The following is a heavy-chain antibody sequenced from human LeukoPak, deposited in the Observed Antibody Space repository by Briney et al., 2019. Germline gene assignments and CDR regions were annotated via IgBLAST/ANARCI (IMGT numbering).Heavy chain of an antibody. Sequence: GGSLRLFCAASGFTFSSNAMSWVRQAPGKGLEWVSYISGSGGSTYYTDSVKGRFTISRDNSKNTLYLQMSSLRAEDTAVYYCASSAHYGDYEEDFDYWGQGTLVTVSS. CDR1: GFTFSSNA. V-gene: IGHV3-23*01. D-gene: IGHD4-17*01. CDR3: ASSAHYGDYEEDFDY. J-gene: IGHJ4*02. CDR2: ISGSGGST.